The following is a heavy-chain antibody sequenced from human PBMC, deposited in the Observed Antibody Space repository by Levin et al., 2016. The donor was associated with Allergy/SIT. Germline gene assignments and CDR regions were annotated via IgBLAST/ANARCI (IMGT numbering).Heavy chain of an antibody. V-gene: IGHV1-18*01. CDR2: ISAYNGNT. D-gene: IGHD1-1*01. CDR3: ARELLDGEAIFDY. Sequence: WVRQAPGQGLEWMGWISAYNGNTNYAQKLQGRVTMTTDTSTSTAYMELRSLRSDDTAVYYCARELLDGEAIFDYWGQGTLVTVSS. J-gene: IGHJ4*02.